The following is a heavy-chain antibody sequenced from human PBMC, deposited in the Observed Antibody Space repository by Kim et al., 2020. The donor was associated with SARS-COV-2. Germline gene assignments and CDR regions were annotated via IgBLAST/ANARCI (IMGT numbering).Heavy chain of an antibody. D-gene: IGHD3-3*01. V-gene: IGHV3-23*01. J-gene: IGHJ4*02. Sequence: YYADPVKGRFTISRENSKNPLYLQMNSLRAEDTAVYYCAKGSGGGGYFDYWGQGTLVTVSS. CDR3: AKGSGGGGYFDY.